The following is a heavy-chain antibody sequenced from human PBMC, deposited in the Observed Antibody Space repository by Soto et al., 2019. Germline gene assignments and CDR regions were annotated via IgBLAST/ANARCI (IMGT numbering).Heavy chain of an antibody. Sequence: GGSLRLSCAASGFTVSSNYMSWVRQAPGKGLEWVSVIYSGGSTYYADSVKGRFTISRDNSKNTLYLQMNSLRAEDTAVYYCARGKTKSDGYNYIFDYWGQGTLVTVSS. CDR3: ARGKTKSDGYNYIFDY. V-gene: IGHV3-53*01. D-gene: IGHD5-12*01. J-gene: IGHJ4*02. CDR1: GFTVSSNY. CDR2: IYSGGST.